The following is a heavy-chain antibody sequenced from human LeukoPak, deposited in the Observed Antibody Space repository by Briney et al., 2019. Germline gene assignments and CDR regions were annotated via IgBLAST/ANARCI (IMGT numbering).Heavy chain of an antibody. J-gene: IGHJ6*02. CDR3: ATATSPIYYYYGMDV. CDR2: MNPNSGNT. V-gene: IGHV1-8*01. CDR1: AYTFTIYD. Sequence: ASVTVSCKASAYTFTIYDINWVRQAPGQGLEWMGWMNPNSGNTGYAQKFQGRVTMTRNTSISTAYMELRSLRSEDTAVYYCATATSPIYYYYGMDVWGQGTTVTVSS.